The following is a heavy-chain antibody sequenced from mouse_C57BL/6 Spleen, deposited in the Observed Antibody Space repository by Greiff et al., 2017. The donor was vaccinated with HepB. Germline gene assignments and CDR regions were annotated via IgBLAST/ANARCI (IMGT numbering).Heavy chain of an antibody. Sequence: VQLHQSGPELVKPGASVKISCKASGYTFTDYYMNWVKQSHGKSLEWIGDINPNNGGTSYNQKFKGKATLTVDKSSSTAYMELRSLTSEDSAVYYCARGRVDHYWGQGTTLTVSS. CDR1: GYTFTDYY. J-gene: IGHJ2*01. CDR3: ARGRVDHY. D-gene: IGHD1-1*01. CDR2: INPNNGGT. V-gene: IGHV1-26*01.